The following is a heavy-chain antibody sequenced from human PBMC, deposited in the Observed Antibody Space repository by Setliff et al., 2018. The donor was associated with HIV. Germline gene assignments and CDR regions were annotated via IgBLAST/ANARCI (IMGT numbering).Heavy chain of an antibody. CDR2: IYYSGST. D-gene: IGHD3-10*01. J-gene: IGHJ4*02. CDR1: GDSIRSSSYY. V-gene: IGHV4-39*01. CDR3: ARWHPPYGFWEEDY. Sequence: PSETLSLTCTVSGDSIRSSSYYWAWIRQPPGKGLEWIGNIYYSGSTYYNPSLKTRVTISVDGSKNQFSLKLKSVTAADTAVYYCARWHPPYGFWEEDYWGQGTLVTVSS.